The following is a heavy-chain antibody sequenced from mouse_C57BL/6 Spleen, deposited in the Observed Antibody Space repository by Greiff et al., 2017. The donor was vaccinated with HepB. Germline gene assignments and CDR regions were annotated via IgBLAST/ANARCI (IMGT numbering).Heavy chain of an antibody. CDR2: ISGGGGNT. D-gene: IGHD2-10*01. CDR1: GFTFSSYT. V-gene: IGHV5-9*01. J-gene: IGHJ2*01. CDR3: ARRLLSYFDY. Sequence: EVQVVESGGGLVKPGGSLKLSCAASGFTFSSYTMSWVRQTPEKRLEWVATISGGGGNTYYPDSVKGRFTISRDNAKNTLYLQMSSLRSEDTALYYCARRLLSYFDYWGQGTTLTVSS.